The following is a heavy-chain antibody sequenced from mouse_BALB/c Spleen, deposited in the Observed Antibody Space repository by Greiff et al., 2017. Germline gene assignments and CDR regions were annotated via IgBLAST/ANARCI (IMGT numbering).Heavy chain of an antibody. CDR1: GFTFSSFG. V-gene: IGHV5-17*02. CDR2: ISSGSSTI. J-gene: IGHJ4*01. Sequence: EVQVVESGGGLVQPGGSRKLSCAASGFTFSSFGMHWVRQAPEKGLEWVAYISSGSSTIYYADTVQGRFTISSDNPKNTLFLKMTSLRSEDTALYYCARGGYDYDAMDYWGQGTSVTVSS. CDR3: ARGGYDYDAMDY.